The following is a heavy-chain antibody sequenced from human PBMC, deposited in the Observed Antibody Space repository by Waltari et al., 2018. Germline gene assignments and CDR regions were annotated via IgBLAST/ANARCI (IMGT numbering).Heavy chain of an antibody. CDR2: INSDGSST. CDR3: ARVATKTYSSPVPGRPYYYGMDV. Sequence: EEQLVESGGGLAQPGESLRLSCAASGFTFSRYGMDWLRQAPGKGLVWVSRINSDGSSTTYADSVKGRFTISRDNAKNTLYVQMNRLRAEDTAVYYCARVATKTYSSPVPGRPYYYGMDVWGQGTTVTVSS. CDR1: GFTFSRYG. D-gene: IGHD6-19*01. J-gene: IGHJ6*02. V-gene: IGHV3-74*01.